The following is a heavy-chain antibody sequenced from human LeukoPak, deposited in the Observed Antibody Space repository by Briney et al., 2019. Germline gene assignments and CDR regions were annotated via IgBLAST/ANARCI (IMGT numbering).Heavy chain of an antibody. V-gene: IGHV4-59*01. CDR2: IYDSGST. CDR1: GGSISSYF. D-gene: IGHD3-10*01. CDR3: ARDRAYWCFDL. J-gene: IGHJ2*01. Sequence: SETLSLTCTVSGGSISSYFWSWIRQPPGKGLEWIGFIYDSGSTNYNPSLKSRVTISVDTSKNQFSLKLSSVTAADTAVYYCARDRAYWCFDLWGRGTLVTVSS.